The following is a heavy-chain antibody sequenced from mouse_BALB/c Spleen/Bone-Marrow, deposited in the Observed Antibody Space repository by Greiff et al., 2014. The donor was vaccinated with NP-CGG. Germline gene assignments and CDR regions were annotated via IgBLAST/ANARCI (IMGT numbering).Heavy chain of an antibody. CDR3: ARVGSTMITTAFAY. D-gene: IGHD2-4*01. J-gene: IGHJ3*01. Sequence: QVQLQQSGAELMKPGASVKISCKATGYTFSRNWIEGVKQRPGHGLEGIGEILPGSGSTNYNEKFKGKATFTADTSSNTANMQLSSLTSEDSGVYYCARVGSTMITTAFAYWGQGTLVTVSA. V-gene: IGHV1-9*01. CDR1: GYTFSRNW. CDR2: ILPGSGST.